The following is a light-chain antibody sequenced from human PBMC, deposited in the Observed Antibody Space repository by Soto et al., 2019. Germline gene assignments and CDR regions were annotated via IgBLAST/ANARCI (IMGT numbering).Light chain of an antibody. J-gene: IGLJ1*01. V-gene: IGLV2-14*01. CDR1: SSDVGGDNY. CDR2: EVS. Sequence: QSALTQPASVSGSPGQSITISCTGTSSDVGGDNYVSWYQQHPGKAPKLMIYEVSNRPSGVSNRFSGSKSGNTASLTISGLQDEDEAYYYCSSYTSSSTRVFGTGTKLTVL. CDR3: SSYTSSSTRV.